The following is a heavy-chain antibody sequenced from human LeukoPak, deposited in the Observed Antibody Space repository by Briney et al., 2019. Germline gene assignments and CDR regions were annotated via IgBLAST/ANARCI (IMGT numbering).Heavy chain of an antibody. D-gene: IGHD3-10*01. CDR3: AKVLGRGIGELFLPYYYYYGMDV. J-gene: IGHJ6*02. CDR1: GGSFSGYY. CDR2: INHSGST. V-gene: IGHV4-34*01. Sequence: SETLSLTCAVYGGSFSGYYWSWIRQPPGKGLEWIGEINHSGSTNYNPPLKSRVTISVDTSKNQFSLKLSSVTAADTAVYYCAKVLGRGIGELFLPYYYYYGMDVWGQGTTVTVSS.